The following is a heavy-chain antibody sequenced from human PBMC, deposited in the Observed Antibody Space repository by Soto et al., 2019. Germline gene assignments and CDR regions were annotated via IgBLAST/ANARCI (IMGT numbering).Heavy chain of an antibody. V-gene: IGHV3-30*18. CDR2: ISYDGSNK. D-gene: IGHD2-21*01. CDR3: AKDRFSHVVVIANFDY. CDR1: GFTFGSSW. J-gene: IGHJ4*02. Sequence: PGGSVRLSCAASGFTFGSSWMHWVRQAPGKGLVWVAVISYDGSNKYYADSVKGRFTISRDNSKNTLYLQMNSLRAEDTAVYYCAKDRFSHVVVIANFDYWGQGTLVTVSS.